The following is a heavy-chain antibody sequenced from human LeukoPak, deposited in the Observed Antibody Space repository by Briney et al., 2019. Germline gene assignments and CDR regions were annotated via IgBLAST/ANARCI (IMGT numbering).Heavy chain of an antibody. D-gene: IGHD6-13*01. CDR2: IYYSGST. CDR3: ARDRQQLVRGDYFDY. V-gene: IGHV4-39*07. CDR1: GGSISSYY. Sequence: SETLSLTCTVSGGSISSYYWVWIRQPPGKGLEWIGSIYYSGSTYYNPSLPSLKSRVTISVDTSKNQFSPNLSSVTAADTAVYYCARDRQQLVRGDYFDYWGQGILVTVSS. J-gene: IGHJ4*02.